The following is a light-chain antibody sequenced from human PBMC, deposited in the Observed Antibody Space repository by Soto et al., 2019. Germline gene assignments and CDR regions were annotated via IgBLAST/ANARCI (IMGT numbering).Light chain of an antibody. J-gene: IGKJ4*01. CDR3: QQVDTSHS. V-gene: IGKV1-9*01. Sequence: IQVTQSPSSLSASGGDRITITCRVSQGMSSYLAWYQQKPGKAPKLLIYAAYTLQSSVPSRFSGGGSGPDFTLTISNLQPEDIATYYCQQVDTSHSFGGGTKVEIK. CDR1: QGMSSY. CDR2: AAY.